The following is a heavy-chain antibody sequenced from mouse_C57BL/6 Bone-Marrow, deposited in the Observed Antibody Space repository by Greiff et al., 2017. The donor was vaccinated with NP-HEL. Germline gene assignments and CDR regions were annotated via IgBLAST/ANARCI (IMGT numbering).Heavy chain of an antibody. CDR2: ISNGGGST. CDR3: ARLLTGTVYAMDY. Sequence: EVMLVESGGGLVQPGGSLKLSCAASGFTFSDYYMYWVRQTPEKRLEWVAYISNGGGSTYYPDTVKGRFPISRDNAKNTLYLQMSRLKSEDTAMYYCARLLTGTVYAMDYWGQGTSVTVSS. J-gene: IGHJ4*01. D-gene: IGHD4-1*01. V-gene: IGHV5-12*01. CDR1: GFTFSDYY.